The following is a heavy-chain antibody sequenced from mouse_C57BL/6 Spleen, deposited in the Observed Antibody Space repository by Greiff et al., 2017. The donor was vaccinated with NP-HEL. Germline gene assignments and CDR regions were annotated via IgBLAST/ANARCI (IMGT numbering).Heavy chain of an antibody. V-gene: IGHV10-1*01. Sequence: EVQGVESGGGLVQPKGSLKLSCAASGFSFNTYAMNWVRQAPGKGLEWVARIRSKSNNYATYYADSVKDRFTISRDDSESMLYLQMNNLKTEDTAMYYCVRQGDYYGSSDYWGQGTTLTVSS. D-gene: IGHD1-1*01. J-gene: IGHJ2*01. CDR2: IRSKSNNYAT. CDR3: VRQGDYYGSSDY. CDR1: GFSFNTYA.